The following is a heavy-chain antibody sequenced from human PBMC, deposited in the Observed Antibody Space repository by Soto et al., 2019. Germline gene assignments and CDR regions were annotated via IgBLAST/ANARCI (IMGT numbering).Heavy chain of an antibody. CDR1: GYTFTGYY. CDR2: INPNSGGT. CDR3: ARSLSIAAAGTGTKGGAFDI. V-gene: IGHV1-2*04. Sequence: ASVKVSCKASGYTFTGYYMHWVRQAPGQGLEWMGWINPNSGGTNYAQKFQGWVTMTRDTSISTAYMELSRLRSNDTAVYYCARSLSIAAAGTGTKGGAFDIWGQGTMVTVSS. J-gene: IGHJ3*02. D-gene: IGHD6-13*01.